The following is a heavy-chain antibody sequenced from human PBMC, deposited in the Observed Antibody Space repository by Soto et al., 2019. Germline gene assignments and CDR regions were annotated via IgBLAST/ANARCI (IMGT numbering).Heavy chain of an antibody. CDR3: ARASYYYDSSGYYEYFQH. CDR1: GGSFSGYY. Sequence: PSETLSLTCAVYGGSFSGYYWSWIRQPPGKGLEWIGEINHSGSTNYNPSLKSRVTMSVDTSKNQFSLKLSSVTAADTAVYYCARASYYYDSSGYYEYFQHWGQGTLVTVSS. J-gene: IGHJ1*01. CDR2: INHSGST. V-gene: IGHV4-34*01. D-gene: IGHD3-22*01.